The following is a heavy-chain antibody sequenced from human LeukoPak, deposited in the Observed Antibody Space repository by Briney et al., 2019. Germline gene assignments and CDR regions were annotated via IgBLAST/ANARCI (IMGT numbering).Heavy chain of an antibody. J-gene: IGHJ3*02. Sequence: SETLSLTCTVSGGAISGYYWSWIRQPPGKGLEWIGYIYYSGSTNYNPSLKSRVTISVDTSKNQFSLKLRSVTAADTAVYYCAGAGYYDSSGLPLHAFDIWGQGTMVTVSS. CDR2: IYYSGST. CDR1: GGAISGYY. V-gene: IGHV4-59*01. D-gene: IGHD3-22*01. CDR3: AGAGYYDSSGLPLHAFDI.